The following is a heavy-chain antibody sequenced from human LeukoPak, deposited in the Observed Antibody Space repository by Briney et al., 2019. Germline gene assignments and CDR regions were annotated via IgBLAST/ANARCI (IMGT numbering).Heavy chain of an antibody. CDR2: INPNNGGT. V-gene: IGHV1-2*02. J-gene: IGHJ3*02. D-gene: IGHD6-19*01. CDR1: GYTFTGYY. Sequence: ASVRVSCKASGYTFTGYYMHWVRQAPGQGLEWMGWINPNNGGTNYAQKFQGRVTMTRDTSISTAYMELSRLRSDDTAVYYCARPQWLANDAFDIWGQGTMVTVSS. CDR3: ARPQWLANDAFDI.